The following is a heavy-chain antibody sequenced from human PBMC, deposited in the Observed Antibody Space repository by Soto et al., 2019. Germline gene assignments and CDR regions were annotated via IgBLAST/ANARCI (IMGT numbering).Heavy chain of an antibody. J-gene: IGHJ4*02. Sequence: EVQLVDSGGGLVKPGGSLRLSCAASGLTFCSYTMNWVRQAPGKGLEWVSSVSSSSTYIYYADSVKGRFTISRDNAKNSLYLQMNSLRAEDTAIYYCARGSHSTTWYGGQFDYWGQGTLVTVSS. D-gene: IGHD6-13*01. V-gene: IGHV3-21*01. CDR1: GLTFCSYT. CDR2: VSSSSTYI. CDR3: ARGSHSTTWYGGQFDY.